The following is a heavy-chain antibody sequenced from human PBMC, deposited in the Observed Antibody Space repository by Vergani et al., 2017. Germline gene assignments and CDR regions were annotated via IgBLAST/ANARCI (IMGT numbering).Heavy chain of an antibody. CDR1: GGTFSSYA. CDR3: ARDRGAAAGTHYYYYYMDV. J-gene: IGHJ6*03. Sequence: QVQLVQSGAEVKKPGSSVKVSCKAPGGTFSSYAISWVRQAPGQGLEWMGGVIPFFGTANYVQKFQDRVTITADESTSTAYLELSSLRSEDTAVYYCARDRGAAAGTHYYYYYMDVWGKGTTVTVSS. V-gene: IGHV1-69*01. D-gene: IGHD6-13*01. CDR2: VIPFFGTA.